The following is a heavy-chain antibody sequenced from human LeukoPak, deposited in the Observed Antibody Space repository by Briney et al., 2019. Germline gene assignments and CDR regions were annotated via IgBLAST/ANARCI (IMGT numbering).Heavy chain of an antibody. J-gene: IGHJ4*01. CDR1: GFTFSTYA. CDR2: LSYDGTSE. CDR3: ARDRRDGNNLAYHFDY. V-gene: IGHV3-30*01. Sequence: TGGSLRLSCAASGFTFSTYAMHWVRQAPGKGLEWVAVLSYDGTSEYYADSVRGRFTISRDHSKNILSLQMDSLRHEDTAFYYCARDRRDGNNLAYHFDYWRQGTLVTVSS. D-gene: IGHD5-24*01.